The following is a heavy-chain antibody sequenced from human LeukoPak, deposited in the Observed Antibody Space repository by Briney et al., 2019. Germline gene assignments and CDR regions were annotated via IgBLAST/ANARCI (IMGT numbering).Heavy chain of an antibody. CDR2: ISYDGSNK. Sequence: GGSLRLSCAASGFTFSSYAMHWVRQAPGKGLEWVAVISYDGSNKYYADSVKGRFTISRDNSKNTLYLQMNSLRAEDTAVYYCARDLAAKYGDYGYWGQGTLVTVSS. CDR3: ARDLAAKYGDYGY. J-gene: IGHJ4*02. D-gene: IGHD4-17*01. CDR1: GFTFSSYA. V-gene: IGHV3-30-3*01.